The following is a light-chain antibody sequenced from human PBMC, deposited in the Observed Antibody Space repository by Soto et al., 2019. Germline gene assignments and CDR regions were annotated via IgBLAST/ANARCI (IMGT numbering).Light chain of an antibody. CDR2: GAS. CDR3: QQYGSSRT. J-gene: IGKJ1*01. Sequence: EIVLTQSPGTLSLSPGERATLSCRASQSVSSSYLAWYQQKPGQAPRLLIYGASSRATGIPDRFSGSGSGTDFTLTFSRLEPEDFAVYYCQQYGSSRTFGQGTKVDIK. CDR1: QSVSSSY. V-gene: IGKV3-20*01.